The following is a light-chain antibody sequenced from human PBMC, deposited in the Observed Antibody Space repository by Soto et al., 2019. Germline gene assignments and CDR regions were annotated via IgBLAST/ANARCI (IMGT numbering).Light chain of an antibody. CDR3: LSYAGSYTFV. V-gene: IGLV2-11*01. CDR2: DVK. J-gene: IGLJ1*01. CDR1: SSDVGGYSY. Sequence: QSALTQPRSVSGSPGQSVTISCTGTSSDVGGYSYVSWYQQHPGKAPKLMMYDVKTRPSGIPDRFSGSKSGNTASLTISGLQAEDEAGYYCLSYAGSYTFVFGSGTKLIVL.